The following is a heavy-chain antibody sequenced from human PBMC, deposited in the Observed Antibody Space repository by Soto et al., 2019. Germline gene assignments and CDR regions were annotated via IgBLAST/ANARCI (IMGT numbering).Heavy chain of an antibody. V-gene: IGHV1-69*01. CDR2: IIPIFGTA. CDR1: GGTFSSYA. Sequence: QVQLVQSGAEVKKPGSSVKVSCKASGGTFSSYAISWVRQAPGHGLEWMGGIIPIFGTANYAQKFQGRVTITADESTSTAYMELSSLRSDDTAVYYCARTVYGSGSYSWFYPWGQGTLVTVSS. D-gene: IGHD3-10*01. J-gene: IGHJ5*02. CDR3: ARTVYGSGSYSWFYP.